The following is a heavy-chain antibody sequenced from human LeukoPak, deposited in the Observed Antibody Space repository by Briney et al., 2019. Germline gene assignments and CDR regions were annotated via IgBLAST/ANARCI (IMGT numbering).Heavy chain of an antibody. CDR3: ARGYGSGSHELDY. CDR2: IGTAGDT. CDR1: GFTFSSYD. V-gene: IGHV3-13*01. J-gene: IGHJ4*02. D-gene: IGHD3-10*01. Sequence: PGGSLRLSCAASGFTFSSYDMHWVRQATGKGLEWVLAIGTAGDTYYPGSVKGRFTISRENAKNSLYLQMNSLRAGDTAVYYCARGYGSGSHELDYWGQGTLVTVSS.